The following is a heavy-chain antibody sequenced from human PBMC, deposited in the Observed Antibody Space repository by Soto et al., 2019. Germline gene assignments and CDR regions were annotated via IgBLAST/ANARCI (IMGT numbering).Heavy chain of an antibody. CDR3: TRRGTIAAVDY. CDR2: IRSKGYGGTT. J-gene: IGHJ4*02. D-gene: IGHD6-13*01. V-gene: IGHV3-49*03. Sequence: EVQLVESGGGLVQPGQSLRLSCTASGFTFGDYAMSWFRQAPGKGLEWVGFIRSKGYGGTTDYAASVKGRFTISRDDSKSIAYLQMDSLKTEDTAVYYCTRRGTIAAVDYWGQGSLVTVSS. CDR1: GFTFGDYA.